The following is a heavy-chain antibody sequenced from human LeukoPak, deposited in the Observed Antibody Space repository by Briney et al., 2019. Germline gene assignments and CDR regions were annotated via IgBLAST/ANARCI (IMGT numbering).Heavy chain of an antibody. D-gene: IGHD6-19*01. CDR3: ARVLAVAGTGGYYFDY. CDR1: GYTFTSYD. CDR2: INPNSGGT. V-gene: IGHV1-2*02. J-gene: IGHJ4*02. Sequence: ASVKVSCKASGYTFTSYDINWVRQATGQGLEWMGWINPNSGGTNYAQKFQGRVTMTRDTSISTAYMELSRLRSDDTAVYYCARVLAVAGTGGYYFDYWGQGTLVTVSS.